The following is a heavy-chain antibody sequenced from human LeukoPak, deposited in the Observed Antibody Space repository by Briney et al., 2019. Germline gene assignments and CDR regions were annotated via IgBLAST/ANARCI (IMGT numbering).Heavy chain of an antibody. V-gene: IGHV1-69*04. D-gene: IGHD5-18*01. CDR2: IIPILGIA. Sequence: SVKVSCKASGRPFSSYAISWVRQAPGQGLEWMGRIIPILGIANYAQKLQGRVTITADKSTSTAYMELSSLRSEDTAVYYCATSGYSYGYISYYYYGMDVWGQGTTVTVSS. J-gene: IGHJ6*02. CDR3: ATSGYSYGYISYYYYGMDV. CDR1: GRPFSSYA.